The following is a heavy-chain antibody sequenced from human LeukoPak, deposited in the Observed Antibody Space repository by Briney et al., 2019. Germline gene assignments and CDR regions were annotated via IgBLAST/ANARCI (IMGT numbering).Heavy chain of an antibody. V-gene: IGHV3-23*01. J-gene: IGHJ4*02. Sequence: GGSLRLSCAASGFTFSSYAMSWVRQAPGKGLEWVSAISGSGGSTYYADSVKGRFTISRDNSKNTLYLQMNSLRVEDTAVYYCAREGQVVGRTMSDYWGQGTLVTVSS. CDR1: GFTFSSYA. CDR2: ISGSGGST. D-gene: IGHD1-26*01. CDR3: AREGQVVGRTMSDY.